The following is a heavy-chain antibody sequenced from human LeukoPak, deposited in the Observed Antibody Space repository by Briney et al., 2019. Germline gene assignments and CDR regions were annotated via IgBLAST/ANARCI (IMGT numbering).Heavy chain of an antibody. D-gene: IGHD3-10*01. Sequence: PSETLSLTCTVSGGSISGSNFYWGWIRQPPGKGLEWIESIYYSGTTYYSPSLKSRVTISIDTSQNHFSLKVTSVTAADTAVYYCARVPYFYGSGSFSYWGQGTLVTVSS. CDR1: GGSISGSNFY. CDR2: IYYSGTT. J-gene: IGHJ4*02. V-gene: IGHV4-39*07. CDR3: ARVPYFYGSGSFSY.